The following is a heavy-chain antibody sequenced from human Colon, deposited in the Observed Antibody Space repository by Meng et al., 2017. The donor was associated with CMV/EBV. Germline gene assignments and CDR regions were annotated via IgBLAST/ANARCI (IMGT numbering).Heavy chain of an antibody. CDR2: INHSGST. J-gene: IGHJ4*02. CDR3: ASILFAAAAGGWGGY. V-gene: IGHV4-34*01. Sequence: QVEIQQWGAGLLKPSETLSLTCAVDGGSFSGYYWSWIRQPPGKGLEWIGEINHSGSTNYNPSLKSRVTISVDTSKNQFSLKLSSVTAADTAVYYCASILFAAAAGGWGGYWGQGTLVTVSS. CDR1: GGSFSGYY. D-gene: IGHD6-13*01.